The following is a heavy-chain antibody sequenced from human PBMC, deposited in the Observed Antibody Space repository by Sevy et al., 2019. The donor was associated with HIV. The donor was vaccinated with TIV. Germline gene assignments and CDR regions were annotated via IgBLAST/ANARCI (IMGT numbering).Heavy chain of an antibody. Sequence: ASVKVSCKASGYTFTSYRVSWVRQAPGQGLEWMGWISAHNGDTHYAQKFQGRVTMTTDTPTSTAYMDLRSLRSDDTAVYYCARAYCSGGSCYSLAYWGHGTLVTVSS. J-gene: IGHJ4*01. D-gene: IGHD2-15*01. V-gene: IGHV1-18*01. CDR1: GYTFTSYR. CDR2: ISAHNGDT. CDR3: ARAYCSGGSCYSLAY.